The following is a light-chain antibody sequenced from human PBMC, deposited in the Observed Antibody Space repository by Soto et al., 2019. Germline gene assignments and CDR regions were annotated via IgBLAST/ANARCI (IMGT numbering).Light chain of an antibody. J-gene: IGKJ2*01. CDR3: QRSGA. CDR1: ETIRSGF. Sequence: EIVLTQSPGTLSLSPGERATLSCRASETIRSGFLAWYQQKPGQAPRLLIYNTSSRATGIPDRFSGSWSGTDFTLPISRLEPEEFAVYYCQRSGAFGQGTKVEMK. CDR2: NTS. V-gene: IGKV3-20*01.